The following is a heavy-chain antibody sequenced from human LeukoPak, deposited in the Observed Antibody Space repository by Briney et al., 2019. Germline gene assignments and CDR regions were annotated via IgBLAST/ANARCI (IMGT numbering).Heavy chain of an antibody. J-gene: IGHJ4*02. CDR2: INYSGST. D-gene: IGHD1-7*01. Sequence: PSETLSLTCAVYGGSFSGYHWSWIRQPPGKGLEWIGEINYSGSTNYNPSLKSRVTISVDTSKNQFSLKLSSVTAADTAVYYCGRGNYDYFDYWGQGTLVTVSS. CDR3: GRGNYDYFDY. V-gene: IGHV4-34*01. CDR1: GGSFSGYH.